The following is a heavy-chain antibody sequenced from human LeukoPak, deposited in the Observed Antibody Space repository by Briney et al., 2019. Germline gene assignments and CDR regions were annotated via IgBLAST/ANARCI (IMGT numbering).Heavy chain of an antibody. Sequence: GGSLRLSCAASGFTFGDYYVSWFRQTPGKGLEWLSYISASGSSISYADSVKGRFTISRDNAKNSLDLQMSSLTSEDTAVYFCATDYHGSGTFDYWGQGTLVTVSS. CDR3: ATDYHGSGTFDY. CDR2: ISASGSSI. V-gene: IGHV3-11*01. D-gene: IGHD3-10*01. CDR1: GFTFGDYY. J-gene: IGHJ4*02.